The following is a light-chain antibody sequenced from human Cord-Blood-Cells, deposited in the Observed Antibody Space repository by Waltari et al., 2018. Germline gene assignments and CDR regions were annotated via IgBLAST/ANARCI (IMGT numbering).Light chain of an antibody. CDR3: QQYGSSPT. J-gene: IGKJ1*01. Sequence: EIELTQSPGTLSLTPGERDTLSCRASQSVSSSYLAWYQQKPGQAPRLLIYGASSRATGIPDRFSGSGSGTDFTLTISRLEPEDFAVYYCQQYGSSPTFGQGTKLEIK. CDR2: GAS. V-gene: IGKV3-20*01. CDR1: QSVSSSY.